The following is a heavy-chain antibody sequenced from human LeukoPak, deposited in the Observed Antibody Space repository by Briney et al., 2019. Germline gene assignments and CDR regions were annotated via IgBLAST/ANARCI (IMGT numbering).Heavy chain of an antibody. J-gene: IGHJ4*02. CDR1: GGSFSVYY. Sequence: PSETLSLTCAVYGGSFSVYYWSWIRQPPGKGLEWIGEINHSGSTNYNPSLKSRVTISVDTSKNQFSLKLSSVTAADTAVYYCARAKGSIAAVAPFDYWGQGTLVTVSS. CDR3: ARAKGSIAAVAPFDY. CDR2: INHSGST. V-gene: IGHV4-34*01. D-gene: IGHD6-25*01.